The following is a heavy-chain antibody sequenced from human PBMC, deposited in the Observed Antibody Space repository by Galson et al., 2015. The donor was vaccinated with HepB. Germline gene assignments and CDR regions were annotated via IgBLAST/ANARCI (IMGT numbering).Heavy chain of an antibody. J-gene: IGHJ4*02. CDR2: IYSGGST. V-gene: IGHV3-66*01. CDR3: ARALYYYDSSGYLLDY. D-gene: IGHD3-22*01. CDR1: GFTYSSYS. Sequence: SLRLSCAASGFTYSSYSMNWVRQAPGKGLEWVSVIYSGGSTYYADSVKGRFTISRDNSKNTLYLQMNSLRAEDTAVYYCARALYYYDSSGYLLDYWGQGTLVTVSS.